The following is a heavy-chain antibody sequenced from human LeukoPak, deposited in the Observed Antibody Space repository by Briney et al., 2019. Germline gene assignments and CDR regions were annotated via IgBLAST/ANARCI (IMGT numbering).Heavy chain of an antibody. CDR3: ARGGDILTHDY. CDR1: GGTFSSYA. V-gene: IGHV1-69*13. Sequence: GASVKVSCKASGGTFSSYAISWVRQAPGQGLEWMGGIIPIFGTANYAQKFQGRVTITADESTSTAYMELSSLRSEDTAVYCCARGGDILTHDYWGQGTLVTVSS. J-gene: IGHJ4*02. D-gene: IGHD3-9*01. CDR2: IIPIFGTA.